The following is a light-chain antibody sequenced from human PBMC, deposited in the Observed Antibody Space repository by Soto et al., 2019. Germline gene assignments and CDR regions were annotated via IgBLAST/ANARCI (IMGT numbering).Light chain of an antibody. Sequence: QAVVTQSPSASASLGASVKLTCTLSSGHSNYAIAWQQQQSEKGPRYLMKLNSDGSHSKGDGIPDRFSGSSSGAERYLTISSLQSEDEADYYCQTWGSGIVVFGGGTKLTVL. CDR3: QTWGSGIVV. J-gene: IGLJ2*01. CDR2: LNSDGSH. V-gene: IGLV4-69*01. CDR1: SGHSNYA.